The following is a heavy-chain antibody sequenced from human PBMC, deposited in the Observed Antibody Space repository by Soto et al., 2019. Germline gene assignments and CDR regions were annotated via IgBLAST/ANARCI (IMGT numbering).Heavy chain of an antibody. CDR1: GGSSSSGGDY. CDR3: ARSNGNYVEHWFDP. Sequence: PSETLSLTCTVSGGSSSSGGDYWSWIRQPPGKGLEWIGYIYYSGSTNYNPSLKSRVTISVDTSKNQFSLKLSSVTAADTAVYYCARSNGNYVEHWFDPWGQGTLVTVSS. D-gene: IGHD4-17*01. V-gene: IGHV4-61*08. J-gene: IGHJ5*02. CDR2: IYYSGST.